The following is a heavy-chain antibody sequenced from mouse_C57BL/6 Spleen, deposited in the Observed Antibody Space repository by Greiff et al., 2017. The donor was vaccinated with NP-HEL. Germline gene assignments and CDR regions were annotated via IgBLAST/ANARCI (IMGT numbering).Heavy chain of an antibody. CDR3: AKRDYSTPGFAY. Sequence: EVQLQQSGPELVKPGASVKISCKASGYTFTDYYMNWVKQSHGKSLEWIGDINPNNGGTSYNQKFKGKATLTVDKSSSTADMELRSLTSEDSAVYYCAKRDYSTPGFAYWGQGTLVTVSA. V-gene: IGHV1-26*01. D-gene: IGHD2-5*01. CDR2: INPNNGGT. J-gene: IGHJ3*01. CDR1: GYTFTDYY.